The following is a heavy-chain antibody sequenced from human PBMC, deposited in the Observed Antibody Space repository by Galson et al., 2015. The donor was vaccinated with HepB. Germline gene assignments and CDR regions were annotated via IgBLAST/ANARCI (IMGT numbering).Heavy chain of an antibody. CDR2: IEYDESKK. V-gene: IGHV3-30*03. CDR3: ASEIASSWYGVDY. D-gene: IGHD6-13*01. Sequence: SLRLSCAASGFSFRNYGMYWVRQAPGKGLEWVSFIEYDESKKHYADSVKGRFTISRDNSKNTLHLQMNSLRVEDTAVYFCASEIASSWYGVDYWGQGTVVTVSS. J-gene: IGHJ4*02. CDR1: GFSFRNYG.